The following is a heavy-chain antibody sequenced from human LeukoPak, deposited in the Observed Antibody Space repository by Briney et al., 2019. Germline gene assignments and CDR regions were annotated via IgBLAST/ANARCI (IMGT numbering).Heavy chain of an antibody. J-gene: IGHJ4*02. D-gene: IGHD4-17*01. V-gene: IGHV1-46*01. CDR3: AREPTGRTVDY. Sequence: ASVKVSCKASGYTFTGYYMHWVRQAPGQGLEWMGIINPSGGSTSYAQKFQGRVTMTRDMSTSTVYMELSSLRSEDTAVYYCAREPTGRTVDYWGQGTLVTVSS. CDR2: INPSGGST. CDR1: GYTFTGYY.